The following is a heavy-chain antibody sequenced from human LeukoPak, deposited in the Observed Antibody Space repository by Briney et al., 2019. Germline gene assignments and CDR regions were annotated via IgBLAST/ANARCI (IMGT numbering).Heavy chain of an antibody. CDR3: ARVPAGDYYYGMDV. Sequence: ASVKVSCKVSGYTFTTYDINWVRQATGQGLEWMGWMNPNSANTGYAQKFQGRVTMTRNTSISTAYMELSSLRSEDTAVYYCARVPAGDYYYGMDVWGQGTTVTVSS. CDR1: GYTFTTYD. J-gene: IGHJ6*02. D-gene: IGHD2-2*01. CDR2: MNPNSANT. V-gene: IGHV1-8*01.